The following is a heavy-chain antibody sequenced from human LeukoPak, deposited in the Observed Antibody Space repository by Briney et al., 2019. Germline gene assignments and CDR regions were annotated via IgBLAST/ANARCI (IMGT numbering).Heavy chain of an antibody. V-gene: IGHV4-39*07. Sequence: SETLSLTCTVSGGSISRSTYYWGWIRQPPGRGLEWIGSLFYSGSTYYNPSLRGRVTISVDTSKNQFSLNLSSVTAADTAMYYCARAVLATKSEHWFDSWGQGTLVTVSS. CDR3: ARAVLATKSEHWFDS. CDR2: LFYSGST. CDR1: GGSISRSTYY. J-gene: IGHJ5*01. D-gene: IGHD2-8*01.